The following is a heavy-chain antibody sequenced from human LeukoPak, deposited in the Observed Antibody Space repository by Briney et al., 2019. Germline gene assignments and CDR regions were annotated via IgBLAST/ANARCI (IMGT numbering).Heavy chain of an antibody. Sequence: SETLSLTCTVSGYSISSGYYWGWIRQPPGKGLEWIGSIYHSGSTYYNPSLKSRVTISVDTSKNQFSLKLSSVTAADTAVYYCASSHGSGSYYYYYYYGMDVWGQGTTVTVSS. J-gene: IGHJ6*02. CDR2: IYHSGST. CDR1: GYSISSGYY. D-gene: IGHD3-10*01. CDR3: ASSHGSGSYYYYYYYGMDV. V-gene: IGHV4-38-2*02.